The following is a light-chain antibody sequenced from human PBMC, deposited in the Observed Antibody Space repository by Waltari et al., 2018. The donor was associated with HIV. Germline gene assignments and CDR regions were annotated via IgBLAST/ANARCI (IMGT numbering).Light chain of an antibody. CDR2: EVN. Sequence: QSALTQPASVSGSPGQSITISCPGTSSDVGGYNYVSWYQQHPGKAPKLMIYEVNNRPSGVSSRCSSSKSGNTASLAISGLQAEDEADYYCSSYTSSSPVVFGGGTKLTVL. J-gene: IGLJ2*01. CDR3: SSYTSSSPVV. CDR1: SSDVGGYNY. V-gene: IGLV2-14*01.